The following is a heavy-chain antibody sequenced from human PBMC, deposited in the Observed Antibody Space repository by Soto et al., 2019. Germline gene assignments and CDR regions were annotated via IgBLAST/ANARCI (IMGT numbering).Heavy chain of an antibody. CDR3: AKGPR. J-gene: IGHJ4*02. V-gene: IGHV3-7*01. CDR2: ISPDGGEI. Sequence: LVESGGGLVQPGGYLRLSCAASGFTFSNIWMSWVRRSPEKGPEWVASISPDGGEIYYVDSVKGRFTISRDNTRNSLYLQIISLRAEDTAVYYCAKGPRWGQGTLVTVSS. CDR1: GFTFSNIW.